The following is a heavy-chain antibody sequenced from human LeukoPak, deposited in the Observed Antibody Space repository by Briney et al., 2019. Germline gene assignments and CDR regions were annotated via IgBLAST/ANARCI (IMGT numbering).Heavy chain of an antibody. V-gene: IGHV3-23*01. CDR2: ITGNGRNT. Sequence: GGSLRLSCAASGFTFYNYAMGWVRQTPGKGLEWVSGITGNGRNTYYADSVKGRFTISRDNSKNTLYLQVNSLRAEDTAVYYCASMYSSSWYGAVAARPFDYWGQGTLVTVSS. D-gene: IGHD6-13*01. CDR3: ASMYSSSWYGAVAARPFDY. J-gene: IGHJ4*02. CDR1: GFTFYNYA.